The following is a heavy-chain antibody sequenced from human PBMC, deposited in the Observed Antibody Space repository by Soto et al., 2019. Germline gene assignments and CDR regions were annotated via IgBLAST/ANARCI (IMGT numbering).Heavy chain of an antibody. D-gene: IGHD6-19*01. V-gene: IGHV4-39*02. CDR2: IYHSGTT. J-gene: IGHJ6*03. CDR1: GGSISSSSHD. Sequence: QLQLQESGPGLVKHSEALSLTCTVSGGSISSSSHDWGWIRQPPGKGLEWVGSIYHSGTTYYNPSLRSRVTICVDTSKNHIALRLSSVTAADTTVFYCAADGQWLHYYQMDFWGKGTTVTVSS. CDR3: AADGQWLHYYQMDF.